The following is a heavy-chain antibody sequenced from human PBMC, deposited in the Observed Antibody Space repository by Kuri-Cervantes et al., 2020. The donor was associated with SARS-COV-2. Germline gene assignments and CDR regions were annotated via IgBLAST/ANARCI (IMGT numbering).Heavy chain of an antibody. V-gene: IGHV3-21*01. CDR2: ISSSSSYI. Sequence: GESLKISCAASGFTFSSYSMNWVRQAPGKGLELVSSISSSSSYIYYADSVKGRFTISRDNAKNSLYLQMNSLRAEDTAVYYCARGISYSGYDLDYWGQGTLVTVSS. CDR1: GFTFSSYS. D-gene: IGHD5-12*01. J-gene: IGHJ4*02. CDR3: ARGISYSGYDLDY.